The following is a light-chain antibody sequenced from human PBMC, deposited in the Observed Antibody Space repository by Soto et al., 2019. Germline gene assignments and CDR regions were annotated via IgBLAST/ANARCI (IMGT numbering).Light chain of an antibody. CDR2: GAS. Sequence: EIVMTQSPATLSVSPGERATLSCMASQSVSNNLAWYQQKPGQAPRLLIYGASPRATGIPARFSGSGSGTEYTLTIRSLQSEDFAVYYSQQYNNWPLYAFGQWTNLDIK. CDR3: QQYNNWPLYA. J-gene: IGKJ2*01. V-gene: IGKV3-15*01. CDR1: QSVSNN.